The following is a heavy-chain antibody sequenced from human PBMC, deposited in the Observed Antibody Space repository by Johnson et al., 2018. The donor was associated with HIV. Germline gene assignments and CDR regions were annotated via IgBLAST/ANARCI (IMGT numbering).Heavy chain of an antibody. V-gene: IGHV3-30*04. CDR2: ISYDGSDK. J-gene: IGHJ3*02. CDR1: GFTFSSYG. D-gene: IGHD1-14*01. Sequence: QVQLVESGGGVVQPGRSLRLSCAASGFTFSSYGMHWVRQAPAKGLEWVAVISYDGSDKDYADSVKGRFTISRDSSKNTLYLQMNSLRAEDTAVYYCPVDTEAFDIWGQGTMVTVSS. CDR3: PVDTEAFDI.